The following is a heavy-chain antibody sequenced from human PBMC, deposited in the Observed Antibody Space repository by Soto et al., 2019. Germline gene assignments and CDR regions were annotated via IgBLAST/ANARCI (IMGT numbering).Heavy chain of an antibody. V-gene: IGHV1-69*06. CDR1: GGTFSSYA. D-gene: IGHD3-9*01. CDR2: IIPIFGTA. J-gene: IGHJ6*02. Sequence: QVQLVQSGAEVKKPGSSVKVSCKASGGTFSSYAISWVRQAPGQGLEWMGGIIPIFGTANYAQKFQGRVTITADKSTSTDDMELSSLRSEDTAVYYCARAYSERYNHFGLYYYYGMDVWGQGTTVTVSS. CDR3: ARAYSERYNHFGLYYYYGMDV.